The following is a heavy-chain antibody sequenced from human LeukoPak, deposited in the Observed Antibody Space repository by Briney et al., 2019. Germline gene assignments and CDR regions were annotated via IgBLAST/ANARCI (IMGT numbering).Heavy chain of an antibody. J-gene: IGHJ4*02. CDR3: AKEQLYSSGWYYFDY. D-gene: IGHD6-19*01. CDR1: GFTFSSYA. CDR2: ISGSGGST. Sequence: PGGFLRLSCAASGFTFSSYAMSWVRQAPGKGLEWVSAISGSGGSTYYADSVKGRFTISRDNSKNTLYLQMNSLRAEDTAVYYCAKEQLYSSGWYYFDYWGQGTLVTVSS. V-gene: IGHV3-23*01.